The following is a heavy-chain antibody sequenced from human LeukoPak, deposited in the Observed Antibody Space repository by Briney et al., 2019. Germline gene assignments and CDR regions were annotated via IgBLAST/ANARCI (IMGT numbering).Heavy chain of an antibody. D-gene: IGHD3-16*01. CDR3: AREHWAAPDH. Sequence: SGGSLRLSCAASGFTFGVYYMTWVRQAPGRGLEPLSFISPTGDIIKYVDSVKGRFTISRDNAKSSMYLEMNSLRAEDTAVYYCAREHWAAPDHWGQGTLVTVSP. CDR1: GFTFGVYY. J-gene: IGHJ4*02. V-gene: IGHV3-11*01. CDR2: ISPTGDII.